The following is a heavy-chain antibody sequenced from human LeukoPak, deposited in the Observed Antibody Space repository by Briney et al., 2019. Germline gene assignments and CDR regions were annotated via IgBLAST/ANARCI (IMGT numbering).Heavy chain of an antibody. CDR1: GGSISSSSYY. Sequence: SETPSLTCTVSGGSISSSSYYWGWIRQPPGKGLEWIGSIYYSGSTYYNPSLKSRVTISVDTSKNQFSLKLSSVTAADTAVYYCARHDRNGWGLPVDYWGQGTLVTVSS. V-gene: IGHV4-39*01. D-gene: IGHD2-21*02. CDR3: ARHDRNGWGLPVDY. CDR2: IYYSGST. J-gene: IGHJ4*02.